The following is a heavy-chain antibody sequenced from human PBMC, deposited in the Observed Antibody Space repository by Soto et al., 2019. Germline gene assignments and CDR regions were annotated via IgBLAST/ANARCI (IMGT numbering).Heavy chain of an antibody. CDR1: GGSFSGNY. D-gene: IGHD5-12*01. J-gene: IGHJ5*02. CDR3: TRGWQRSRRGRNGFDP. CDR2: IDHSGST. V-gene: IGHV4-34*01. Sequence: VQLQQWGAGLLKPSETLSLTCAVYGGSFSGNYWTWIRQPPGKGLEWIGEIDHSGSTTYIPSLKSRVTISVDTSKNQISLKLTSVTAADTAVYYCTRGWQRSRRGRNGFDPWGQGTLVTVSS.